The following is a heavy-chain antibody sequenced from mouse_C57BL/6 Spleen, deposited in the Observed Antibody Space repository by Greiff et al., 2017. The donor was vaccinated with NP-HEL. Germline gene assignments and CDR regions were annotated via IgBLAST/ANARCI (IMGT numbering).Heavy chain of an antibody. CDR1: GYTFTSYW. CDR3: ATKGELGRDYFDY. J-gene: IGHJ2*01. V-gene: IGHV1-52*01. D-gene: IGHD4-1*01. Sequence: QVQLKQPGAELVRPGSSVKLSCKASGYTFTSYWMHWVKQRPIQGLEWIGNIDPSDSETHYNQKFKDKATLTVDKSSSTAYMQLSSLTSEDSAVYYCATKGELGRDYFDYWGQGTTLTVSS. CDR2: IDPSDSET.